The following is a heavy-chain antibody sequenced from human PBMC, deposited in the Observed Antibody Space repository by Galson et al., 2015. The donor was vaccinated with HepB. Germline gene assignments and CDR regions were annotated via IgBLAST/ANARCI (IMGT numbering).Heavy chain of an antibody. D-gene: IGHD1-26*01. CDR2: ISYDGSNK. CDR3: AKSHRQRLGATTLDFDY. V-gene: IGHV3-30*18. Sequence: SLRLSCAASGFTFSSYGMHWVRQAPGKGLEWVAVISYDGSNKYYADSVKGRFTISRDNSKNTLYLQMNSLRAEDTAVYYCAKSHRQRLGATTLDFDYWGQGTLVTVSS. CDR1: GFTFSSYG. J-gene: IGHJ4*02.